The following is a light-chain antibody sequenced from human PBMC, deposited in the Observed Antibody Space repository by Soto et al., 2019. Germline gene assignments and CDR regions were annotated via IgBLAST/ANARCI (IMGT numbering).Light chain of an antibody. CDR2: GAS. CDR1: QSVSSNY. Sequence: IVLTQSPGTLSFSPGGRFALSFIASQSVSSNYVAWYQQKPGQAPRLLISGASNRATGTPDRFRGSGSGTDFTLTITRLEPEDFAVYYCHQYGSAPWTFGQGTKVDIK. CDR3: HQYGSAPWT. V-gene: IGKV3-20*01. J-gene: IGKJ1*01.